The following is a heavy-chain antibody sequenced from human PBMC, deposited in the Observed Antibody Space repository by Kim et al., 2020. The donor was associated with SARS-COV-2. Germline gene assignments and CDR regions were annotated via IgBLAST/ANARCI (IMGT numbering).Heavy chain of an antibody. V-gene: IGHV3-30*18. CDR3: AKAPLRDFPHYYYYYGMDV. J-gene: IGHJ6*02. Sequence: GGSLRLSCAASGFTFSSYGMHWVRQAPGKGLEWVAVISYDGSNKYYADSVKGRFTISRDNSKNTLYLQMNSLRAEDTAVYYCAKAPLRDFPHYYYYYGMDVWGQGTTVTVSS. D-gene: IGHD2-21*01. CDR2: ISYDGSNK. CDR1: GFTFSSYG.